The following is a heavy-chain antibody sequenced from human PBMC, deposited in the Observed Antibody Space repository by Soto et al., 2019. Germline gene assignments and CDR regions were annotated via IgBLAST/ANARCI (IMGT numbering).Heavy chain of an antibody. CDR2: INPSGGGT. J-gene: IGHJ4*02. Sequence: QVQLEQSGAEMKKPGASVKVSCKASGYTFSSYSIHWVRQAPGQGLEWMGIINPSGGGTTYAQKFQGRVTMTRDTSTSTVYMELSSLRSEDTTVYYCAREPARGYVDYWGQGTLVTVSS. CDR3: AREPARGYVDY. CDR1: GYTFSSYS. V-gene: IGHV1-46*03.